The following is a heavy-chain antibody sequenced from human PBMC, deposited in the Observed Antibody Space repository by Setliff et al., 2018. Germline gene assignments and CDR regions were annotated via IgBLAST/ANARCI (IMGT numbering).Heavy chain of an antibody. V-gene: IGHV3-23*01. J-gene: IGHJ6*02. D-gene: IGHD5-18*01. CDR2: ISGSGGST. CDR3: AKDLGIDTAMVIRYYYYGMDV. CDR1: GFTFSSYA. Sequence: GGSLRLSCAASGFTFSSYAMSWVRQAPGKGLEWVSAISGSGGSTYYADSVKGRFTISRDNSKNTLYLQMNSLRAEDTAVYYCAKDLGIDTAMVIRYYYYGMDVWGQGTTVTVSS.